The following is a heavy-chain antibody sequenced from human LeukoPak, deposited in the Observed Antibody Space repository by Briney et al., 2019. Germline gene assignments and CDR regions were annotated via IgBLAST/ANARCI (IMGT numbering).Heavy chain of an antibody. CDR3: ARWYCSRGTCYYLDY. D-gene: IGHD2-2*01. V-gene: IGHV4-59*01. Sequence: SETLSLTCAVSGGSISSYYWSWIRQSPGRGLEYIGHIYYNGRTDYNPSLKSRVTISVDTSRNQFSLKLNSVTSADTAVYFCARWYCSRGTCYYLDYWGQGTLVTASS. CDR2: IYYNGRT. J-gene: IGHJ4*02. CDR1: GGSISSYY.